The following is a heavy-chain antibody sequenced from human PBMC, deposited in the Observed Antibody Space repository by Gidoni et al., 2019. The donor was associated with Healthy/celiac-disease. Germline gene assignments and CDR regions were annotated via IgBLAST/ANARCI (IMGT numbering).Heavy chain of an antibody. Sequence: QVQLVQSGAEVKKPGASVKVSCKFSGYTLTALSMHWVRQAPGKGLEWMGGFDPEDGETIYEQKFQGRVTMTEDTSTDTAYMERSSLRSEDTAVYYCATARYDFWSGYYYYYGMDVWGQGTTVTVSS. CDR3: ATARYDFWSGYYYYYGMDV. CDR2: FDPEDGET. J-gene: IGHJ6*02. D-gene: IGHD3-3*01. CDR1: GYTLTALS. V-gene: IGHV1-24*01.